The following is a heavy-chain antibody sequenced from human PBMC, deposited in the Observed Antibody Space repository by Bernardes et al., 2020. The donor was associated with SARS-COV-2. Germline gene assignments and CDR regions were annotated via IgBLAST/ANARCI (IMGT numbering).Heavy chain of an antibody. J-gene: IGHJ3*02. CDR2: IKQDGSEK. Sequence: GGSLRLSCAASGFTFSSYWMSWVRQAPGKGLEWVANIKQDGSEKYYVDSVKGRFTISRDNAKNSLYLQMNSLRAEDTAVYYCARRDYDYRYGSGSHDAFDIWGQGTMVTVSS. CDR3: ARRDYDYRYGSGSHDAFDI. CDR1: GFTFSSYW. D-gene: IGHD3-10*01. V-gene: IGHV3-7*01.